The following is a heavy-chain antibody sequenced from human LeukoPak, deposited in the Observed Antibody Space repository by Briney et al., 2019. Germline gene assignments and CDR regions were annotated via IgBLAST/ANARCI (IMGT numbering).Heavy chain of an antibody. CDR1: GFTFSSYS. D-gene: IGHD3-22*01. J-gene: IGHJ5*02. V-gene: IGHV3-21*06. Sequence: GGSLRLSCAASGFTFSSYSMTWVRQAPGKGLEWLSSFTSRSRSIYYADSVKGRFTISRDNAMNTVYLQMNSLRAEDTAVYYCARVLSGSWDWFDPWGQGTLVTVSS. CDR2: FTSRSRSI. CDR3: ARVLSGSWDWFDP.